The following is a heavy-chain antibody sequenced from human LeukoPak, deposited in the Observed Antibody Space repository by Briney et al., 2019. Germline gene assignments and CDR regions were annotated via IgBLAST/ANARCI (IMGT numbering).Heavy chain of an antibody. CDR3: ARKGSVAAWEYYYYGMDV. V-gene: IGHV3-7*05. D-gene: IGHD2-15*01. J-gene: IGHJ6*02. CDR1: GFTFSSYW. CDR2: IKQDGSEK. Sequence: GGSLRLSCAASGFTFSSYWMSWVRQAPGKGLEWVANIKQDGSEKYYVDSVKGRFTISRDNAKNPLYLQMNSLRAEDTAVYYCARKGSVAAWEYYYYGMDVWGQGTTVTVSS.